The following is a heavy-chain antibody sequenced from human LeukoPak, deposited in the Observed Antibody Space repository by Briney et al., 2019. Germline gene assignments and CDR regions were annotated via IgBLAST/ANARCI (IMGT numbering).Heavy chain of an antibody. CDR2: INGDGGST. CDR1: GFIFSSNW. J-gene: IGHJ3*01. V-gene: IGHV3-74*01. Sequence: GGPLRLSCAASGFIFSSNWVHWVRQAPGKGLVWVSRINGDGGSTSYADSLKGRFTISRDNSKNTMSLQMQSLRVEDTAIYYCAKDIQLSTWGLGTMVTVSS. CDR3: AKDIQLST. D-gene: IGHD5-24*01.